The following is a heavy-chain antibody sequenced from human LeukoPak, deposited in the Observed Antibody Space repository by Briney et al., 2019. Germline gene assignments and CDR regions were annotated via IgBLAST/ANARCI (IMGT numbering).Heavy chain of an antibody. CDR2: ISGSGGST. D-gene: IGHD2-21*02. CDR1: GFTFSSYS. J-gene: IGHJ4*02. Sequence: GGSLRLSCAASGFTFSSYSMNWVRQAPGKGLEWVSAISGSGGSTYYADSVKGRFTISRDNSKNTLYLQMNSLRAEDTAVYYCAKIVVVTAIPFFDYWGQGTLVTVSS. CDR3: AKIVVVTAIPFFDY. V-gene: IGHV3-23*01.